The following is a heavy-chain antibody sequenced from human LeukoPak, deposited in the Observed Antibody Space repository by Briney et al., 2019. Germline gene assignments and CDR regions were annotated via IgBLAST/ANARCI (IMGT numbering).Heavy chain of an antibody. D-gene: IGHD3-10*01. J-gene: IGHJ4*02. CDR3: AREVKYYYGLGSYSLYFDY. CDR1: GFTFDDYG. V-gene: IGHV3-20*04. Sequence: GGSLRLSCAASGFTFDDYGMRWVRQVPGKGLAWVSGINWNGGSTGYADSVKGRFTISRDNAKNSLYLQMNSLRAEDTALYYCAREVKYYYGLGSYSLYFDYWGQGTRVTVSS. CDR2: INWNGGST.